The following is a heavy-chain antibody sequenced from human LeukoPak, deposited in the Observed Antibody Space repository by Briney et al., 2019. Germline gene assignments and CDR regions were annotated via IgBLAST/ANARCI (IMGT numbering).Heavy chain of an antibody. Sequence: SQTLSLTCTVSGGSISSGDYYWSWIRQPPGKGLEWLGYIYYSGSTYYTPSLTSPVTISVATSKNQFSLKLSSVTAADTAVYYCARDGITIFGVAPPGAFDIWGQGTMVTVSS. CDR2: IYYSGST. D-gene: IGHD3-3*01. CDR3: ARDGITIFGVAPPGAFDI. J-gene: IGHJ3*02. CDR1: GGSISSGDYY. V-gene: IGHV4-30-4*08.